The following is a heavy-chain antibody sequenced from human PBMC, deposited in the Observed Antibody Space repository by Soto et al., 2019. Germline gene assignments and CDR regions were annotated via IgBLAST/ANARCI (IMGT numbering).Heavy chain of an antibody. V-gene: IGHV3-7*01. Sequence: EVQLVESGGGLVQPGGSLRLSCAASGFTFSSYWMSWVRQAPGKGLEWVANIKQDGSEKYYVDSVKGRFTISRDNAKNSLYLQMNSLRAEDTAVYYCARELLHGDYVFDYWGQGTLVTVSS. CDR1: GFTFSSYW. J-gene: IGHJ4*02. D-gene: IGHD4-17*01. CDR3: ARELLHGDYVFDY. CDR2: IKQDGSEK.